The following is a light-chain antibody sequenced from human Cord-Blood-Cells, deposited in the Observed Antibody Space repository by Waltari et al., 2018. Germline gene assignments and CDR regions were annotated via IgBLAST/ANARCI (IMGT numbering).Light chain of an antibody. CDR2: DAS. CDR1: QRVSSY. CDR3: QQRSNWPPWT. Sequence: EIVLTQSPAPLSLSQGVRATLSCRASQRVSSYLAWYQQKPGQAPRLPIYDASNRATGIPARFSGSGSGTDFTLTISSLEPEDFAVYYCQQRSNWPPWTFGQGTKVEIK. J-gene: IGKJ1*01. V-gene: IGKV3-11*01.